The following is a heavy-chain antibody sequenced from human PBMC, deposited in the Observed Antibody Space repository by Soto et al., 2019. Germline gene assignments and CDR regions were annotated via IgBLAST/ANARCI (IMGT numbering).Heavy chain of an antibody. CDR2: ISYDGSNK. CDR1: GFTFSSYG. J-gene: IGHJ4*02. CDR3: AKDPLYSSGWLFDY. Sequence: PGGSLRLSCAASGFTFSSYGMHWVRQAPGKGLEWVAVISYDGSNKYYADSVKGRFTISRDNSKNTLYLQMNSLRAEDTAVYYCAKDPLYSSGWLFDYWGQGTLVTVSS. V-gene: IGHV3-30*18. D-gene: IGHD6-19*01.